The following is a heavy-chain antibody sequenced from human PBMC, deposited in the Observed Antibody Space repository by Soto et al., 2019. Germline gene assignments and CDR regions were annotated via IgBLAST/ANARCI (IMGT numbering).Heavy chain of an antibody. Sequence: EVQLLESGGGLVQPGGSLRLSCAASGFTFSTYAMDWVRLAPGKGLEWVSAITGNGVKTFYADPVRDRFTISRDNSKNTLYLQMTSLGAENTAVYYCARLEYSSGWASWGQGTLVTVSS. CDR3: ARLEYSSGWAS. V-gene: IGHV3-23*01. CDR2: ITGNGVKT. D-gene: IGHD6-25*01. J-gene: IGHJ4*02. CDR1: GFTFSTYA.